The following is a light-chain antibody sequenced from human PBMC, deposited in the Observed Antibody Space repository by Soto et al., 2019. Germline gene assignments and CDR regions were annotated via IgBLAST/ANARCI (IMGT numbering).Light chain of an antibody. CDR2: AAS. Sequence: DIQMTQSPSSLSASVGDRVTITCRASQSISRYLNWYKQKPGKAPKLLIYAASSLQSGVQSRFTGSGAGTDVDLTISSLQPEDFATYSCQQSYSTPITCGQGTRLEI. CDR1: QSISRY. V-gene: IGKV1-39*01. CDR3: QQSYSTPIT. J-gene: IGKJ5*01.